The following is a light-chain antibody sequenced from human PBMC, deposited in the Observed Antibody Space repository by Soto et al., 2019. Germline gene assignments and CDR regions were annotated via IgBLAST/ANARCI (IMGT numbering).Light chain of an antibody. J-gene: IGKJ1*01. CDR2: AAS. V-gene: IGKV1-6*01. CDR3: LQNYNYPWT. CDR1: QGIRND. Sequence: AIPMTQSPSSLSASVGDRVTITCRASQGIRNDLGWYQQKPGKAPQLLIYAASTLHSGVPSNFGGSGSGTDFTLTISSLQPEDFATYYCLQNYNYPWTFGQGTKVEIK.